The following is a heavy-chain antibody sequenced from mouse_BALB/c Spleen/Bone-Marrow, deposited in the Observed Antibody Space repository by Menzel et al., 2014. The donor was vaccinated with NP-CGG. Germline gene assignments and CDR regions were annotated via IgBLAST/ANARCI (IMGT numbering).Heavy chain of an antibody. CDR2: IHPRSGGT. J-gene: IGHJ4*01. CDR1: GYTFTDYE. V-gene: IGHV1-15*01. D-gene: IGHD2-3*01. Sequence: VKLQESGAELAWPGASVKLSCKALGYTFTDYEIHWVKQTPVHGLEWIGAIHPRSGGTAYNQKFKGKATLTADKSSSIAYMELSSLTSEDSAVYYCTRDGDGYYPYTLDNWGQGTSVTVSS. CDR3: TRDGDGYYPYTLDN.